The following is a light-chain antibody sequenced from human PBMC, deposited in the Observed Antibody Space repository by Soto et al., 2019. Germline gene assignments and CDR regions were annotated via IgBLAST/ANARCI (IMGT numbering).Light chain of an antibody. CDR2: GAS. V-gene: IGKV3-20*01. CDR3: QQYASSPYT. J-gene: IGKJ2*01. CDR1: QTVSSSY. Sequence: EIVLTQSPGTLSLSPGERATLSCRASQTVSSSYLAWYQQKPGQAPRLLIYGASSRATDIPDRFSGSGSGTDFTLTISRLDPEDFAVYYCQQYASSPYTFGQGTKLEIK.